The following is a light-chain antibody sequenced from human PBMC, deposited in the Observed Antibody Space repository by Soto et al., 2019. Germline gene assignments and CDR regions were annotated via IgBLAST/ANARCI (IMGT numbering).Light chain of an antibody. Sequence: DIQMTQSPPTLSASVGDRVTITCRASQSISSWLAWYQQRPGKAPNLLIYDVSSLESGVPSRFSGSGSGTEFTLTISRLQPDDFATYYCQQYTNYPWTFGQWTKLEIK. CDR1: QSISSW. CDR2: DVS. V-gene: IGKV1-5*01. CDR3: QQYTNYPWT. J-gene: IGKJ1*01.